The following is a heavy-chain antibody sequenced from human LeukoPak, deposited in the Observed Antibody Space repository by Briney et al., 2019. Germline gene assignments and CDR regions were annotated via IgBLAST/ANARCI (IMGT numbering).Heavy chain of an antibody. CDR1: GDSVSSNSAA. Sequence: SQTLSLTCAISGDSVSSNSAAWNWIRQSPSRGLEWLGRTYYRSKWYNDYAVSVKSRITINPDTSKNQFSLKLSSVTAADTAVYYCAVPYCGGDCYFPKPDAFDIWGQGTMVTVSS. J-gene: IGHJ3*02. V-gene: IGHV6-1*01. CDR2: TYYRSKWYN. D-gene: IGHD2-21*02. CDR3: AVPYCGGDCYFPKPDAFDI.